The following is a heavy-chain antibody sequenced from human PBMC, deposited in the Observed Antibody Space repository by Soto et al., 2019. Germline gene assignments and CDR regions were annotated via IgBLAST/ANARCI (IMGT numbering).Heavy chain of an antibody. Sequence: QVQLVESGGGVVQPGRSLRLSCAASGFTFSSYGMHWVRQAPGKGLEWVAVIWYDGSNKYYADSVKGRFTISRDNSKNTLYLQMNSLRAEDTAVYYCAREITGEWELSGPFDYRGQGTLVTVSS. D-gene: IGHD1-26*01. CDR3: AREITGEWELSGPFDY. CDR2: IWYDGSNK. J-gene: IGHJ4*02. CDR1: GFTFSSYG. V-gene: IGHV3-33*01.